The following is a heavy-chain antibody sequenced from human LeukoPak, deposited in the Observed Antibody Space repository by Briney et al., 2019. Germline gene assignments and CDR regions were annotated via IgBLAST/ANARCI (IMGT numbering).Heavy chain of an antibody. D-gene: IGHD3-3*01. CDR3: AKDHGVDFWSGEGDYFDY. CDR1: GFTFSSYG. Sequence: GRSLRLSCAASGFTFSSYGVHWVRQAPGKGLEWVAVISYDGSNKYYADSVKGRFTISRDNSKNTLYLQMNSLRAEDTAVYYCAKDHGVDFWSGEGDYFDYWGQGTLVTVSS. V-gene: IGHV3-30*18. CDR2: ISYDGSNK. J-gene: IGHJ4*02.